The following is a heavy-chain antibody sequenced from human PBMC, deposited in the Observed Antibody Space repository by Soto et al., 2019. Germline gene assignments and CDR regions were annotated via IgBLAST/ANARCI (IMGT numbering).Heavy chain of an antibody. Sequence: SETLSLTCAVYCGSFSGYYWSWIRQPPGKGLEWIGEINHSGSTNYNPSLKSRVTISVDTSKDQFSLKLSSVTAADTAVYYCARGGGSYSRGFDYWGQGTLVTVSS. CDR1: CGSFSGYY. CDR2: INHSGST. CDR3: ARGGGSYSRGFDY. V-gene: IGHV4-34*01. D-gene: IGHD1-26*01. J-gene: IGHJ4*02.